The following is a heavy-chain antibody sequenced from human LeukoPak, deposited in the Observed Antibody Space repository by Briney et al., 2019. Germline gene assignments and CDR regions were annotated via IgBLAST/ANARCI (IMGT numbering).Heavy chain of an antibody. D-gene: IGHD3-22*01. J-gene: IGHJ4*02. CDR2: INPSGGST. CDR1: GYTFTSYY. Sequence: ASVKVSCKASGYTFTSYYIHWVRQAPGQGLEWMGIINPSGGSTSYAQKFQGRVTMTRDTSTSTVYMELSSLRSEDTAVYYCARGRGYYDSSGLFDYWGQGTLVTVSS. V-gene: IGHV1-46*01. CDR3: ARGRGYYDSSGLFDY.